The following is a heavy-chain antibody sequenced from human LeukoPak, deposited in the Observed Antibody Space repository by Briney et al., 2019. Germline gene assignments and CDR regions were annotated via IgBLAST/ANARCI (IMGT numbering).Heavy chain of an antibody. CDR1: GDSISSSNYY. Sequence: PSETLSLTCTVSGDSISSSNYYWAWIRQPPGKGLEWIGSIYYSGNTYYNPSLKSRVTISVDTSKNHFSLKLSSVTAADTAVYYCARGNNYYDSSGYYYWGQGTLVTVSS. J-gene: IGHJ4*02. CDR2: IYYSGNT. V-gene: IGHV4-39*02. D-gene: IGHD3-22*01. CDR3: ARGNNYYDSSGYYY.